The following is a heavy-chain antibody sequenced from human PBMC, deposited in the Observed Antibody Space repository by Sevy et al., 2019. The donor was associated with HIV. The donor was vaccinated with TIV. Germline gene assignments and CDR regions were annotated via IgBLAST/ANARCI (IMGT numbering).Heavy chain of an antibody. CDR1: GFTFSPYW. CDR2: IRPDGSDK. V-gene: IGHV3-7*01. D-gene: IGHD1-26*01. J-gene: IGHJ4*02. Sequence: GGSLRLSCAASGFTFSPYWMTWVRQAPGKGLEWVANIRPDGSDKYYVDSVKGRFTISRDNAKNSLYLQMNSLRADDTARYYCARGVGLDCWGQGALVTVSP. CDR3: ARGVGLDC.